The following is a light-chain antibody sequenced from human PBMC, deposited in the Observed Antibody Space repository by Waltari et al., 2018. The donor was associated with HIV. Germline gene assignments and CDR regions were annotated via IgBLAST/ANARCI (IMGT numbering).Light chain of an antibody. V-gene: IGLV1-44*01. CDR2: SNN. CDR3: AVWGDSLNGPV. J-gene: IGLJ2*01. Sequence: QSVLTQPPSASGTPGPRVTISCSGSSSTIGSNTVNWYQQLPGTAPKLLIYSNNQRPSGVPDRFSGSKSGTSASLAISGLQSEDEADYYCAVWGDSLNGPVFGGGTKLTVL. CDR1: SSTIGSNT.